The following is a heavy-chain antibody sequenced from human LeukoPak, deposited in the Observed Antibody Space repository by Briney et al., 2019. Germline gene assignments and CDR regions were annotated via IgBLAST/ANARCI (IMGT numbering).Heavy chain of an antibody. J-gene: IGHJ4*02. Sequence: GGSLRLSCAASGFTFSNYGMHWVRQAPGKGLEWVAVISYDGSNKYYADSVKGRFTISRDNSKNTLYLQMNSLRAEDTAVYYCARDGYTSSFLDYWGQGTLVTVSS. V-gene: IGHV3-30*03. D-gene: IGHD5-24*01. CDR1: GFTFSNYG. CDR2: ISYDGSNK. CDR3: ARDGYTSSFLDY.